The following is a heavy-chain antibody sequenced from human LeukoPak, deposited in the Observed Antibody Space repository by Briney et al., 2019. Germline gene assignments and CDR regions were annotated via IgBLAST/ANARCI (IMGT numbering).Heavy chain of an antibody. CDR3: ARRGLPHDGDLDY. D-gene: IGHD7-27*01. CDR1: GGSISSYY. Sequence: PSETLSLTCTVSGGSISSYYWSWIRQPPGKGLEWIGYIYYSGSTNYNPSLKSRVTISVDTSKNQFSLKLSSVTAADTAVYYCARRGLPHDGDLDYWGQGTLVTVSS. CDR2: IYYSGST. J-gene: IGHJ4*02. V-gene: IGHV4-59*08.